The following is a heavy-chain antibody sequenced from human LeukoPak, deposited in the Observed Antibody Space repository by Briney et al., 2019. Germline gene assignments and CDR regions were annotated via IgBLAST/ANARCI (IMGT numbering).Heavy chain of an antibody. CDR1: GFTFSTYS. J-gene: IGHJ4*02. D-gene: IGHD1-26*01. CDR2: ISSSSSAI. Sequence: GGSLRLSCAASGFTFSTYSMNWVRQAPGKGLEWVSYISSSSSAIYYADSVKGRFTISRDNAKNSLYLQMNSRRAEDTALYYCARDPGIVGAIDPGTPRLGDDYWGQGTLVTASS. CDR3: ARDPGIVGAIDPGTPRLGDDY. V-gene: IGHV3-48*01.